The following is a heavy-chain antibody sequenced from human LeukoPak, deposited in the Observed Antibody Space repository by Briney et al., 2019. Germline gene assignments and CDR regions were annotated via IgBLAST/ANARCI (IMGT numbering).Heavy chain of an antibody. Sequence: PGGSLGLSCAASGFTFSTYWMTWVRQAPGKGLEWVASIKEDGIDKYYVDSVKGRFTISRDSAKNSLFLQMNSLRAEDTAVYYCARDQWRLFDYWGQGTLVTVSS. CDR3: ARDQWRLFDY. D-gene: IGHD2-21*02. CDR2: IKEDGIDK. CDR1: GFTFSTYW. J-gene: IGHJ4*02. V-gene: IGHV3-7*04.